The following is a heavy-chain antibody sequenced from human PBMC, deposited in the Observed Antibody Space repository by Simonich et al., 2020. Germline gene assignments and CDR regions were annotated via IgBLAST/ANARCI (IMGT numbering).Heavy chain of an antibody. Sequence: VQLVQSVAEVKKPGASVKVSCQASGYPITGYYMHWGRQAPGQGLEWRGWTNPNRGGANDGQKVQGRVTMNRDTSNRTAYMELGRLRADDTAVYYCARVEYSSSGYFDLWGRGTLVTVSS. J-gene: IGHJ2*01. V-gene: IGHV1-2*02. CDR1: GYPITGYY. CDR2: TNPNRGGA. CDR3: ARVEYSSSGYFDL. D-gene: IGHD6-6*01.